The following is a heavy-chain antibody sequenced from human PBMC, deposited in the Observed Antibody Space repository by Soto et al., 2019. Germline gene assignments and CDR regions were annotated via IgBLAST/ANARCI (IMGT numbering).Heavy chain of an antibody. J-gene: IGHJ4*02. D-gene: IGHD1-26*01. V-gene: IGHV3-74*01. CDR2: IDSDGSSA. CDR1: GFTFSSYW. CDR3: ARDYPGIGIDY. Sequence: EVQLVQSGGGLIQPGGSLRLSCTASGFTFSSYWMHWVRQDPRKGLVWVSHIDSDGSSASYADSVQGRFTISRDNSKNTLDLQMHSLRDEDTALYYCARDYPGIGIDYWGQGILVTVSS.